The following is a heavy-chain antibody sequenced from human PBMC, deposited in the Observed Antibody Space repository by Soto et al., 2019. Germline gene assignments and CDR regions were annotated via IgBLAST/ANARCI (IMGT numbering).Heavy chain of an antibody. D-gene: IGHD3-3*01. V-gene: IGHV3-21*01. CDR2: ISSSSSYI. CDR3: ARESRFLEWLSLNWFDP. Sequence: PGGSLRLSCAASGFTFSSYNMNWVRQAPGKGLEWVSSISSSSSYIYYADSVKGRFTISRDDAKNSLYLQMNSLRDEDTAVYYCARESRFLEWLSLNWFDPWGQGTLVTVSS. J-gene: IGHJ5*02. CDR1: GFTFSSYN.